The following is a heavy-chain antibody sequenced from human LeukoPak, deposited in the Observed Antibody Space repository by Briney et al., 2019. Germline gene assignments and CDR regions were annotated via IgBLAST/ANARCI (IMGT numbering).Heavy chain of an antibody. D-gene: IGHD5-12*01. J-gene: IGHJ4*02. CDR1: GLRFSNAW. CDR3: TTLGSGYSSF. CDR2: IKSKTDGGTT. V-gene: IGHV3-15*01. Sequence: SGGSLILSCAASGLRFSNAWMGWVRQAPGKGLEWVGPIKSKTDGGTTDYAAPVKGRFTISRDDSKNTLYLQMNSLKTEDTAVYYCTTLGSGYSSFWGQGTLVTVSA.